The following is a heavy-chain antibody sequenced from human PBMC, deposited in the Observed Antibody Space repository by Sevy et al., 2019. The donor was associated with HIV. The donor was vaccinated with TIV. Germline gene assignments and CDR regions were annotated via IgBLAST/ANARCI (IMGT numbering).Heavy chain of an antibody. D-gene: IGHD6-13*01. CDR2: ISGRDGSK. CDR1: GLTFSSYA. Sequence: GGSLRLSCAASGLTFSSYAMSWVRQAPGKGLEWVSSISGRDGSKYYADSVKGRFTISRDNSKNTLYLQMNSLRVEETAVYYCAKSLGAQARWYEFGPESYYYGMDVWGQGTTVTVSS. V-gene: IGHV3-23*01. CDR3: AKSLGAQARWYEFGPESYYYGMDV. J-gene: IGHJ6*02.